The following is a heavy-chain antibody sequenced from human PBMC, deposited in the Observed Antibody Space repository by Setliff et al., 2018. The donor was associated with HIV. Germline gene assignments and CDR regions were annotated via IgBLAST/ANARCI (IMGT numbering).Heavy chain of an antibody. CDR3: TIPASSLAPN. CDR2: IRSSGDT. J-gene: IGHJ4*02. CDR1: GGSISSSRYY. V-gene: IGHV4-39*01. Sequence: SETLSLTCTVSGGSISSSRYYWGWIRQSPGKGLEWIASIRSSGDTYYNPSLQSRVIISVDTSNNQISLKLTSVTAADTAVYYCTIPASSLAPNWGRGTQVTVSS.